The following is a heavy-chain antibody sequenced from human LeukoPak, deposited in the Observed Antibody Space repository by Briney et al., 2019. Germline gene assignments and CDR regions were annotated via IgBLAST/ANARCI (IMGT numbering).Heavy chain of an antibody. CDR3: ARGSRDGYNYFDY. V-gene: IGHV4-59*01. CDR1: GGSTSDYY. CDR2: IYYTGST. J-gene: IGHJ4*02. D-gene: IGHD5-24*01. Sequence: SETLSLTCTVSGGSTSDYYWSWIRQPPGKGLEWIAYIYYTGSTNYSPSLKSRVTISVATSKGQFSLKLTSVTAADTAVYFCARGSRDGYNYFDYWGQGILVTVSS.